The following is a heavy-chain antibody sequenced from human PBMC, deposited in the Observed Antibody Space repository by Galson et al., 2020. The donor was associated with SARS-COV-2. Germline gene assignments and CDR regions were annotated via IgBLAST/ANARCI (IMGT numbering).Heavy chain of an antibody. D-gene: IGHD3-22*01. CDR1: GGSFSGYY. J-gene: IGHJ4*02. V-gene: IGHV4-34*01. Sequence: SETLSITCAVYGGSFSGYYWSWIRQPPGKGLEWIGEINHSGSTNYNPSLKSRVTISVDTSKNQFSLKLSSVTAADTAVYYCARGSSGYQFDYWGQGTLVTVSS. CDR2: INHSGST. CDR3: ARGSSGYQFDY.